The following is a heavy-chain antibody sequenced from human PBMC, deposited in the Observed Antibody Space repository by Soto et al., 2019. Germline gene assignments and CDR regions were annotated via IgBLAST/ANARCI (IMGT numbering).Heavy chain of an antibody. CDR2: IYYSGST. D-gene: IGHD5-12*01. V-gene: IGHV4-59*08. CDR3: ARHKTVASPGDYYYYYMDV. Sequence: SETLSLTCAVSGGSISSYYWSWIRQPPGKGLEWIGYIYYSGSTNYNPSLKSRVTISVDTSKNQFSLKLSSVTAADTAVYYCARHKTVASPGDYYYYYMDVWGKGTTVTVSS. CDR1: GGSISSYY. J-gene: IGHJ6*03.